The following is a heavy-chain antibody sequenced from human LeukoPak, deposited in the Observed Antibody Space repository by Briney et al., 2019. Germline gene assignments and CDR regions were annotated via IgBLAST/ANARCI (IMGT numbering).Heavy chain of an antibody. CDR2: IGESRDDT. CDR1: GFTFSDYA. J-gene: IGHJ4*02. V-gene: IGHV3-23*01. CDR3: ARDYPGDSMLWEDYFDY. D-gene: IGHD3-10*02. Sequence: GGSLRLSCAASGFTFSDYAMSWVRQAPGKGLEWVSSIGESRDDTDNADSVKGRFTISRDNSNNTLYLQMNSLRAEDTAVYYCARDYPGDSMLWEDYFDYWGQGTLVTVSS.